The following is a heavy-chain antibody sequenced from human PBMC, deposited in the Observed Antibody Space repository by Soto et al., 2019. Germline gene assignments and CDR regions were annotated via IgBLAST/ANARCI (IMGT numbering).Heavy chain of an antibody. J-gene: IGHJ4*02. CDR1: GFTFSSYG. D-gene: IGHD1-26*01. Sequence: ESGGGVVQPGRSLRLSCAASGFTFSSYGMHWVRQAPGKGLEWVAVIWYDGSNKYYADYVKGRFTISRDNSKNTLYLQMNSLRAEDTAVYYCARDESSGSYYSDYWGQGTLVTVSS. V-gene: IGHV3-33*01. CDR2: IWYDGSNK. CDR3: ARDESSGSYYSDY.